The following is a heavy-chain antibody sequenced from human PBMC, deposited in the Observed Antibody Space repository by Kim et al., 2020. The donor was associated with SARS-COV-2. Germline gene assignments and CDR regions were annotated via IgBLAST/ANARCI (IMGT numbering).Heavy chain of an antibody. D-gene: IGHD3-10*01. CDR2: INHSGRT. CDR3: ARRLSNTSGWGSHYCDL. J-gene: IGHJ2*01. CDR1: GGAFSGYY. Sequence: SETLSLTCAVYGGAFSGYYGRWSRQPPGKGLEWIGEINHSGRTNYNPSLKSRVTISVDTSKIQFSLKLTSVTAADTAVYYCARRLSNTSGWGSHYCDLWG. V-gene: IGHV4-34*01.